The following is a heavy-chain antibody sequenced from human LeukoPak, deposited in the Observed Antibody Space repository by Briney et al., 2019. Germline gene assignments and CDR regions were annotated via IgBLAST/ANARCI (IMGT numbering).Heavy chain of an antibody. D-gene: IGHD1-26*01. Sequence: GGSLTLPCAVSGFTFSSYEMNWVRQAPGKGLEWVSYISSSGSTIYYADSVKGRYTISRDNAKNSLYLHLNSLRAGDTAVYYCARALVVGATYPYHWGQGTLVTVSS. V-gene: IGHV3-48*03. CDR3: ARALVVGATYPYH. CDR1: GFTFSSYE. J-gene: IGHJ5*02. CDR2: ISSSGSTI.